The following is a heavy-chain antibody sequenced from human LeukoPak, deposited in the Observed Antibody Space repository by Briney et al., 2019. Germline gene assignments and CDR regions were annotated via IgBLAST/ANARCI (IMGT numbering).Heavy chain of an antibody. D-gene: IGHD1-20*01. J-gene: IGHJ4*02. V-gene: IGHV1-18*01. CDR2: ISGYNGNT. Sequence: ASVKVSCTASGYTFISYGISWVRHAPGQGLEWMGWISGYNGNTNYAQKVQGRVTMTTDTSTSTTYMELRGLRSDDTAVYYCARAVSIMGTIRSDYWGQGTLVTVSS. CDR3: ARAVSIMGTIRSDY. CDR1: GYTFISYG.